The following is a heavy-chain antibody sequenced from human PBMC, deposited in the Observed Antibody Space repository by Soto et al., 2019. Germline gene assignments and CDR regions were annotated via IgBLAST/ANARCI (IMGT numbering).Heavy chain of an antibody. CDR1: GFTFSDYY. CDR3: ARSSRPGEYYYYGMDV. D-gene: IGHD3-10*01. V-gene: IGHV3-11*01. Sequence: GGCLRLSGAAAGFTFSDYYMSWIRQAPGKGLEWVSYISSSGSTIYYADSVKGRFTISRDNAKNSLYLQMNSLRAEDTAVYYCARSSRPGEYYYYGMDVWGQGTTVTVSS. J-gene: IGHJ6*02. CDR2: ISSSGSTI.